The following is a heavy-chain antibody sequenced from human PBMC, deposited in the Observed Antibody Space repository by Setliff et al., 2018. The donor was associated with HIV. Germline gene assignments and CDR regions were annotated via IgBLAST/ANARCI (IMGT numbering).Heavy chain of an antibody. J-gene: IGHJ3*02. V-gene: IGHV4-61*09. CDR2: IYTSGST. CDR1: GGSISSGSYC. D-gene: IGHD3-22*01. CDR3: AREYYYDSSGYHHDAFDI. Sequence: SETLSLTCTVSGGSISSGSYCWSWIRQPAGKGLEWIGHIYTSGSTNYNPSLKSRVTISVDTSKNQFSLKLSSVTAADTAVYYCAREYYYDSSGYHHDAFDIWGQGTMVTVSS.